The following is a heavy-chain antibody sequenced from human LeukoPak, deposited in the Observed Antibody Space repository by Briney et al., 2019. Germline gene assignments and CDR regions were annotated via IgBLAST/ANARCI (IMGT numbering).Heavy chain of an antibody. CDR2: INQDGSEK. J-gene: IGHJ4*02. D-gene: IGHD3-10*01. CDR1: GFTFSSYW. CDR3: TREGYYYGSGSVY. Sequence: GGSLRLSCAASGFTFSSYWMSWVRQAPGKGLEWVASINQDGSEKYFVDSVKGRFTISRDNVKNPLYLQMNSLRAEDTADYYCTREGYYYGSGSVYWGQGTRVTVSS. V-gene: IGHV3-7*01.